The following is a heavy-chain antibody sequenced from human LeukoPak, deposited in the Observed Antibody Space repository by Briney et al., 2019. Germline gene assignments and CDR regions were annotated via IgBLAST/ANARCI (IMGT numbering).Heavy chain of an antibody. J-gene: IGHJ4*02. V-gene: IGHV1-2*02. CDR2: INPNSGGT. CDR3: ARGQVLLWFGELFTDY. D-gene: IGHD3-10*01. CDR1: GYTFTGYY. Sequence: GASVKVSCKASGYTFTGYYMHWVRQAPGQGLAWMGWINPNSGGTNYAQKFQGRVTMTRDTSISTAYMELSRLRSDDTAVYYCARGQVLLWFGELFTDYWGQGTLVTVSS.